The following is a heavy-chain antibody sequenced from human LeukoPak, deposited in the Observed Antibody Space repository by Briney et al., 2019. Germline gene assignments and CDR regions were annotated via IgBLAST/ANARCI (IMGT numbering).Heavy chain of an antibody. Sequence: GGSLRLSCAASGFTFSSHWMSWVRQAPGKGLEWVANIKKDGSEKYYVDSVKGRFTISRDNSKNTLYLQMNSLRAEDTAVYYCAKSLAAEAYYYDSSGYLNWGQGTLVTVSS. J-gene: IGHJ4*02. D-gene: IGHD3-22*01. CDR1: GFTFSSHW. CDR3: AKSLAAEAYYYDSSGYLN. CDR2: IKKDGSEK. V-gene: IGHV3-7*03.